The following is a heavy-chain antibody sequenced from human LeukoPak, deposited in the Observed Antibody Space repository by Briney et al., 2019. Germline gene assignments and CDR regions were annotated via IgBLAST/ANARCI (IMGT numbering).Heavy chain of an antibody. D-gene: IGHD2-2*01. V-gene: IGHV4-59*01. J-gene: IGHJ6*03. CDR3: ARGSSCSSTSCYPRWDYYYYYMDV. CDR1: GGSISSYY. CDR2: IYYSGST. Sequence: SETLSLTCTVSGGSISSYYWSWIRQPPGKGLEWIGYIYYSGSTNYNPSLKSRVTISVDTSKNQFSLKLSSVTAADTAVYYCARGSSCSSTSCYPRWDYYYYYMDVWGKGTMVTVSS.